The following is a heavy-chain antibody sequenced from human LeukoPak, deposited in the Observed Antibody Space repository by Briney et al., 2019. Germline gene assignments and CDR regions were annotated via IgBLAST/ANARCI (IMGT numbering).Heavy chain of an antibody. CDR3: ARGSTTGYSSSWYIDWFDP. Sequence: ASVKVSCKASGGTFSSYAICWVRQAPGQGLEWMGRIIPILGIANYAQKFQGRVSITADKSTSTAYMELSSLRSEDTAVYYCARGSTTGYSSSWYIDWFDPWGQGTLVTVSS. D-gene: IGHD6-13*01. J-gene: IGHJ5*02. CDR2: IIPILGIA. V-gene: IGHV1-69*04. CDR1: GGTFSSYA.